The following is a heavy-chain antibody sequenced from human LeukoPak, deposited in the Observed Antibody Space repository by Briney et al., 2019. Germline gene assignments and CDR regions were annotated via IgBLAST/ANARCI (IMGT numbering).Heavy chain of an antibody. CDR1: GFTFSDYY. V-gene: IGHV3-11*04. Sequence: GGSLRLSCAASGFTFSDYYMSWIRQAPGKGLEWVSYISSSGSTIYYADSVKGRFTISRDNAKNSLYLQMNSLRAEDTAVYYCARDFNYYDSSGYYRFDYWGQGTLVTVSS. D-gene: IGHD3-22*01. CDR3: ARDFNYYDSSGYYRFDY. CDR2: ISSSGSTI. J-gene: IGHJ4*02.